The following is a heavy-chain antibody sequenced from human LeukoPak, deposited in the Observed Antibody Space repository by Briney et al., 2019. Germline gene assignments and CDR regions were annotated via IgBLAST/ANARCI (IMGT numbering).Heavy chain of an antibody. Sequence: GASVKVSCKASGYTFTSYAMHWVRQAPGQRLEWMGWINAGNGNTKYSQKFQGRVTITRDISASTAYMELSSLRSEDTAVYYCARYSYGYRGAFDIWGQGTMVTVSS. D-gene: IGHD5-18*01. CDR2: INAGNGNT. J-gene: IGHJ3*02. V-gene: IGHV1-3*01. CDR3: ARYSYGYRGAFDI. CDR1: GYTFTSYA.